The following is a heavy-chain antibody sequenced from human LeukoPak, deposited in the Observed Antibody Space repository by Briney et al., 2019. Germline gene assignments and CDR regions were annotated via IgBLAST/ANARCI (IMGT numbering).Heavy chain of an antibody. CDR2: ISYDGSNK. Sequence: QPGGSLRLSCAASGFTFSSYAMHWVRQAPGKGLEWVAVISYDGSNKYYADSVKGRFTISRDNSKNTLYLQMNSLRAEDTAVYYCARGGIVDTAMPTGYWGQGTLVTVSS. CDR3: ARGGIVDTAMPTGY. CDR1: GFTFSSYA. V-gene: IGHV3-30*04. D-gene: IGHD5-18*01. J-gene: IGHJ4*02.